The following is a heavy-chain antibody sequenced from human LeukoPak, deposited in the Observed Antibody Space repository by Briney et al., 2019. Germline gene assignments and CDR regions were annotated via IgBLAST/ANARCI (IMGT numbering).Heavy chain of an antibody. D-gene: IGHD2-15*01. V-gene: IGHV1-46*01. CDR3: ARAGYCSGGSCYPSGYYYYYYMDV. J-gene: IGHJ6*03. Sequence: ASVKVSCKASGYTFTSYYMHWVRQAPGQGLEWMGIINPSGGSTSYAQKFQGRVTMTRDMSTSTVYMELSSLRSEDTAVYYCARAGYCSGGSCYPSGYYYYYYMDVWGKGTTVTVSS. CDR2: INPSGGST. CDR1: GYTFTSYY.